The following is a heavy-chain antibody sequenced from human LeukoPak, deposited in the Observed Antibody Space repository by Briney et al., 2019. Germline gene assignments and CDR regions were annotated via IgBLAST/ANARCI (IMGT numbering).Heavy chain of an antibody. CDR1: GFTFNTYT. Sequence: EGSLRLSCAASGFTFNTYTMNWVRQAPGKGLEWVSYISGSSGIIDYADSVRGRFTISRDNAKNSLYLQMNSLRAEDTAVYYCARAPIVVVPAALFSTSWFDPWGQGTLVTVSS. CDR3: ARAPIVVVPAALFSTSWFDP. D-gene: IGHD2-2*01. V-gene: IGHV3-48*01. CDR2: ISGSSGII. J-gene: IGHJ5*02.